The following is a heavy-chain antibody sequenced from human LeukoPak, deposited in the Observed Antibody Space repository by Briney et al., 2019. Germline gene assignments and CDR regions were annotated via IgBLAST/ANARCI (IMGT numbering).Heavy chain of an antibody. V-gene: IGHV4-4*07. D-gene: IGHD5-24*01. CDR2: IYTSGNT. J-gene: IGHJ6*02. Sequence: SETLSLTCAVSGGSITSYYWTWIRQPAGKGLEWIGRIYTSGNTNYNPSLKSRVTMSLDTSKNQLSLKLSSVTAADTAVYYCARGQRMDVWGQGTTVTVS. CDR1: GGSITSYY. CDR3: ARGQRMDV.